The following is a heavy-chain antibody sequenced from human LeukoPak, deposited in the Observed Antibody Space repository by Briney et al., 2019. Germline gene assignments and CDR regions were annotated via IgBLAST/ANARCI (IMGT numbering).Heavy chain of an antibody. CDR2: FDPEDGET. CDR1: GYTLTELS. J-gene: IGHJ3*02. D-gene: IGHD3-22*01. Sequence: ASVEVSCKVSGYTLTELSMHWVRQAPGKGLEWMGGFDPEDGETIYAQKFQGRVTMTEDTSTDTAYMELSSLRSEDTAVYYCATFRITMIVVVEAFDIWGQGTMVTVSS. V-gene: IGHV1-24*01. CDR3: ATFRITMIVVVEAFDI.